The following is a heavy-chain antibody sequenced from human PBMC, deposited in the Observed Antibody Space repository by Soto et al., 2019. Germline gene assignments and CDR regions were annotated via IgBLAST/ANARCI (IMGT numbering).Heavy chain of an antibody. V-gene: IGHV3-21*01. J-gene: IGHJ5*01. D-gene: IGHD3-10*01. CDR3: ARDILSGGAYPDS. CDR1: GFTFSTYT. CDR2: ICSGSSYI. Sequence: GGSLRLSCAASGFTFSTYTMNWVRQAPGKGLEWISSICSGSSYIYYAGPVKGRFTISRDNAKNSLFLQMNSLRADDTAVYYCARDILSGGAYPDSWGQGTKVTVSS.